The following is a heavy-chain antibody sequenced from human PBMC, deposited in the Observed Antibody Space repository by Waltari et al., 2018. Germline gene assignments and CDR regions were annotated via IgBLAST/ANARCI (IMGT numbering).Heavy chain of an antibody. Sequence: QVQLQESGPGLVKPSETLSLTCAVSGYSISSGYYWGWIRQPPGKGLEWIGSIYHSGSTYYNPSLKSRVTISVDTSKNQFSLKLSSVTAADTAVYYCARVHDSSGYYFMDVWGKGTTVTVSS. D-gene: IGHD3-22*01. CDR2: IYHSGST. CDR1: GYSISSGYY. V-gene: IGHV4-38-2*01. CDR3: ARVHDSSGYYFMDV. J-gene: IGHJ6*04.